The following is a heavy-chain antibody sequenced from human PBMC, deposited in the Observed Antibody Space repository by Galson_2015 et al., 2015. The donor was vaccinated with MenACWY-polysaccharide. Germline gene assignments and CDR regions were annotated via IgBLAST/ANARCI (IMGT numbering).Heavy chain of an antibody. D-gene: IGHD1-1*01. Sequence: SLRLSCAVSGFTFSSSWMTWVRQAPGKGLEWVANIKEDGSVKNYVDSVRGRFTISRDNALNSVYLQVDSLRAEDTAVYYCARDLHYNTLDYWGQGTLVAVSS. J-gene: IGHJ4*02. CDR1: GFTFSSSW. CDR2: IKEDGSVK. V-gene: IGHV3-7*01. CDR3: ARDLHYNTLDY.